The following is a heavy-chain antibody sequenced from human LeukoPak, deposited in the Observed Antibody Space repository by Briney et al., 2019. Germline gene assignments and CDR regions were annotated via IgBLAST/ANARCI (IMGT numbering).Heavy chain of an antibody. D-gene: IGHD2-2*02. CDR2: INPSGGST. CDR3: AREWHCSSTSCYTGGQGVNWFDP. Sequence: GASVKVSCKASGYTFTSYYTHWVRQAPGQGLEWMGIINPSGGSTSYAQKFQGRVTITRDMSTSTVYMELSSLRSEDTAVYYCAREWHCSSTSCYTGGQGVNWFDPWGQGTLVTVSS. CDR1: GYTFTSYY. V-gene: IGHV1-46*01. J-gene: IGHJ5*02.